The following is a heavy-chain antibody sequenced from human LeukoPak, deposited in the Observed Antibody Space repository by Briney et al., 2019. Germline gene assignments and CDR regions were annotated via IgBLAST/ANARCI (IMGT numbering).Heavy chain of an antibody. CDR3: AIEIAYYYYGMDV. CDR1: GFTFSSYW. Sequence: PGGSLRLPCAASGFTFSSYWMHWVRQAPGKGLVWVSRINSDGSSTSYADSVKGRFTISRDNAKNTLYLQMNSLRAEDTAVYYCAIEIAYYYYGMDVWGQGTTVTVSS. CDR2: INSDGSST. V-gene: IGHV3-74*01. J-gene: IGHJ6*02.